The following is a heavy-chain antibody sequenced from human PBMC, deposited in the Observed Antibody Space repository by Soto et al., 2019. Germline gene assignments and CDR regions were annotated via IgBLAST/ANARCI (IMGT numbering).Heavy chain of an antibody. CDR1: GGSISSGDYH. Sequence: SETLSLTCTVSGGSISSGDYHWSWIRQPPGKGLEWIGYIYYSGSTYYNPSLKSRVTISVDTSKNQFSLKLSSVTAADTAVYYCARAGWELAGDAFDIWGQGTMVTVSS. D-gene: IGHD1-26*01. CDR3: ARAGWELAGDAFDI. V-gene: IGHV4-30-4*01. CDR2: IYYSGST. J-gene: IGHJ3*02.